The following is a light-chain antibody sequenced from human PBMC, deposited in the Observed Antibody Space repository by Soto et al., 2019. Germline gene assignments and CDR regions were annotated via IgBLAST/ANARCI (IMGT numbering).Light chain of an antibody. V-gene: IGKV3-15*01. CDR1: QSVTTN. J-gene: IGKJ1*01. CDR2: DAS. CDR3: QQYNTWWT. Sequence: EIVMTQSPATLSVSPGERATLSCRASQSVTTNLAWYQQKPGLAPRLLIYDASTRATGIPARFSGTGSRTEFTLTISSLQSEDFAVYYCQQYNTWWTFGQGTKVDIK.